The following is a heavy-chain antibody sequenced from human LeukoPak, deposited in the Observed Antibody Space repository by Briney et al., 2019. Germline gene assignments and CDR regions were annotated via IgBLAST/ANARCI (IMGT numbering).Heavy chain of an antibody. CDR3: TRPNYGDYADDY. D-gene: IGHD4-17*01. Sequence: GGSLKVSCAASGFTFSGSAMHWVRRASGKGLEWVGRIRSKANNYETTYAPSVKGRFAISRDDSKNTAYLQMSGLKTEDTAMYYCTRPNYGDYADDYWGQGTLVTVSS. CDR2: IRSKANNYET. V-gene: IGHV3-73*01. J-gene: IGHJ4*02. CDR1: GFTFSGSA.